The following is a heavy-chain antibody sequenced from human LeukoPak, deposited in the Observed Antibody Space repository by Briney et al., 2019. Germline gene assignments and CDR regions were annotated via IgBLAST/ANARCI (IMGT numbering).Heavy chain of an antibody. J-gene: IGHJ4*02. CDR3: AKADSSSWSKYYFDY. CDR1: GFTFDDYA. CDR2: ISWNNGSI. Sequence: GRSLRLSCAASGFTFDDYAMHWVRQAPGKGLEWVSGISWNNGSIGYADSAKGRFTISRDNAKNSLYLQMNSLRAEDTALYYCAKADSSSWSKYYFDYWGQGTLVTVSS. V-gene: IGHV3-9*01. D-gene: IGHD6-13*01.